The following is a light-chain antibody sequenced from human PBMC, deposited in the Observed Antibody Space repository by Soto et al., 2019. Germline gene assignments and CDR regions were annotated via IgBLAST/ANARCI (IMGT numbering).Light chain of an antibody. CDR1: KSVSSNY. CDR2: GAS. J-gene: IGKJ2*01. CDR3: QQYDSSPPYT. V-gene: IGKV3-20*01. Sequence: EIVLTQSPGTLSLSPGEGATLSCRASKSVSSNYLAWYQQKPGQAPRHLIFGASNRASDIPDRFSGSGSGTDFTLTISRLEPEDFAVYYCQQYDSSPPYTFGQGTKLEIK.